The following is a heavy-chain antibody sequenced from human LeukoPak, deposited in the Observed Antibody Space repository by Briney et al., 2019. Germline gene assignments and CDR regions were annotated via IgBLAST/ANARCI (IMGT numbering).Heavy chain of an antibody. Sequence: ASVEVSCKASGYPFTNYAVNWVRQAPGQGLEWMGRINTKTGNPTYAQGFTGRFVISLDTSVSTAYLQISSLKAEDTAVYYCARAFYYDTSGFSDAFDIWGQGTMVTVSS. D-gene: IGHD3-22*01. CDR1: GYPFTNYA. J-gene: IGHJ3*02. V-gene: IGHV7-4-1*02. CDR3: ARAFYYDTSGFSDAFDI. CDR2: INTKTGNP.